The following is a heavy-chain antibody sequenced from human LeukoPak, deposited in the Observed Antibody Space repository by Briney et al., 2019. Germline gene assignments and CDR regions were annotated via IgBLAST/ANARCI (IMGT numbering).Heavy chain of an antibody. V-gene: IGHV3-33*01. D-gene: IGHD6-13*01. J-gene: IGHJ5*02. CDR2: IWYDGSNK. CDR1: GFTFSSYG. CDR3: AREGASSSWYSGDWFDP. Sequence: GRSLRLSCAASGFTFSSYGMHWVRQAPGKGLEWVAVIWYDGSNKYYADSVKGRFTISRDNSKNTLYLQMNSLRAEDTAVYYCAREGASSSWYSGDWFDPWGQGTLVTVSS.